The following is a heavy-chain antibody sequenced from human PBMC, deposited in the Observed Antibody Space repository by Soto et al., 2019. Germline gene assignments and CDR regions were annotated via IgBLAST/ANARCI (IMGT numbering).Heavy chain of an antibody. CDR2: IIPIFGSA. CDR1: GGTFSSYA. D-gene: IGHD2-2*01. J-gene: IGHJ6*02. V-gene: IGHV1-69*01. Sequence: QVQLVQSGAEVKKPGSSVKVSCKASGGTFSSYAISWVRQAPGQGLEWMGGIIPIFGSANYAQKFQGRVTITADESTSTAYMELSSLRYEDTAVYYCARVLGYCSSTSCYSNYYYYGMDVWGQGTTVTVSS. CDR3: ARVLGYCSSTSCYSNYYYYGMDV.